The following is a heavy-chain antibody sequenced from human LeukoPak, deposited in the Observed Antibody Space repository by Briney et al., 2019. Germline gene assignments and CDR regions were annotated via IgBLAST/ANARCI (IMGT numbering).Heavy chain of an antibody. Sequence: SVKVSCKASGYTFTSYYMHWVRQAPGQGLEWMGGIIPIFGTANYAQKFQGRVTITADESTSTAYMELSSLRSEDTAVYYCARGVWFGDYYFDYWGQGTLVTVSS. CDR1: GYTFTSYY. V-gene: IGHV1-69*13. D-gene: IGHD3-10*01. CDR2: IIPIFGTA. J-gene: IGHJ4*02. CDR3: ARGVWFGDYYFDY.